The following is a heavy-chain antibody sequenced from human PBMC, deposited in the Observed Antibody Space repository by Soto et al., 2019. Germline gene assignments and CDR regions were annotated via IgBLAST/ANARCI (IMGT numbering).Heavy chain of an antibody. CDR3: ASSSTYYDFWSGPN. CDR2: INSDGSST. V-gene: IGHV3-74*01. Sequence: GGSLRLSCAASGFTFSSYWMHWVRQAPGKGLVWVSRINSDGSSTSYADSVKGRFTISRDNAKNTLYLQMNSLRAEDTAVYYCASSSTYYDFWSGPNWGQGTLVTVSS. D-gene: IGHD3-3*01. CDR1: GFTFSSYW. J-gene: IGHJ4*02.